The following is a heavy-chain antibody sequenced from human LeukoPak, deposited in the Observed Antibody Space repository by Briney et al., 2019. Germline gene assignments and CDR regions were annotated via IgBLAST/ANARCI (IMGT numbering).Heavy chain of an antibody. Sequence: GGSLRLSCAASGFRFSTYSMNWVRQAPGKGLEWLSYISHSGGAEHYTDSVKGRFTISRDNAKNALYLQMNSLRAEDTAVYFCARDYVFAFDYWSQGTLVTVSS. CDR1: GFRFSTYS. D-gene: IGHD3-10*02. J-gene: IGHJ4*02. CDR3: ARDYVFAFDY. CDR2: ISHSGGAE. V-gene: IGHV3-48*01.